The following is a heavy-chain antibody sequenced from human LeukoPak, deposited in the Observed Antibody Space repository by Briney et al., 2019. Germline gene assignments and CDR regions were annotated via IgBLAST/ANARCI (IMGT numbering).Heavy chain of an antibody. V-gene: IGHV3-11*01. CDR2: ISGSGSRI. J-gene: IGHJ4*02. CDR1: GLTFSDSY. CDR3: ARDARNFDY. Sequence: PGGSLRLSGAASGLTFSDSYMSWIRQAPGKGLEWISYISGSGSRIYYADSVKGRFTISRDNAKKSLYLQMNSLRAEDTAVYYCARDARNFDYWGQGTLVTVSS.